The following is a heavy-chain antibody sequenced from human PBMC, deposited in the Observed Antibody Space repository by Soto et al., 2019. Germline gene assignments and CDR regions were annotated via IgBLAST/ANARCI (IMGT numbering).Heavy chain of an antibody. V-gene: IGHV1-8*01. D-gene: IGHD3-3*01. CDR3: ARGKTIQTNTFYAMDV. J-gene: IGHJ6*02. Sequence: GASVKVSCKASGYTFASYDMNWVRQASGQGLEWMGYMTPNSGNTGYAQKFQGRVTMTRDTSISTAYMELSSLRSEDTAVYYCARGKTIQTNTFYAMDVWGQETTVTGSS. CDR2: MTPNSGNT. CDR1: GYTFASYD.